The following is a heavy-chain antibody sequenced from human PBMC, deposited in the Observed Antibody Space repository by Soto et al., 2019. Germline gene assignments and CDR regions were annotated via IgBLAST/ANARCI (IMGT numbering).Heavy chain of an antibody. CDR1: GGSITGYY. CDR2: IFYSGST. J-gene: IGHJ4*02. CDR3: ARVGSSGRSPDY. V-gene: IGHV4-59*01. Sequence: SETLSLTCTVSGGSITGYYWTWIRQPPGKGLEWIGYIFYSGSTNYNPSLRSRVTMSVDTSKNQFSLKLNSVTTADTAMYYCARVGSSGRSPDYWGQGTLVTVSS. D-gene: IGHD6-19*01.